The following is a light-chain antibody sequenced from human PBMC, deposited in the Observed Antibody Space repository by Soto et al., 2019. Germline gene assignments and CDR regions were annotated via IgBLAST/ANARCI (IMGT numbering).Light chain of an antibody. CDR2: STN. CDR1: SGSVSTNYY. J-gene: IGLJ2*01. Sequence: QTVVTQEPSFSVSPGGTVTLTCGLSSGSVSTNYYPSWYQQTPGQAPRTLIYSTNTRSSGVPDRFSGSILGNKAALTITGAQADDESDYYCATWDDSLSGVVFGGGTQLTVL. CDR3: ATWDDSLSGVV. V-gene: IGLV8-61*01.